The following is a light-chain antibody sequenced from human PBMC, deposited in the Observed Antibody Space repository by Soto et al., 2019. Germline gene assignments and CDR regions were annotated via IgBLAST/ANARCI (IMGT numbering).Light chain of an antibody. Sequence: QSVLTQPPSASGSPGQSVTISCTGTSSDVGGYNYLSWYQHHPGKAPKVMVYEVSKRPSGVPDRFSGSKSGNTASLTVSGLQAEDEADYYCSSRAGSAPYVFGTGTKVTVL. CDR3: SSRAGSAPYV. V-gene: IGLV2-8*01. CDR2: EVS. CDR1: SSDVGGYNY. J-gene: IGLJ1*01.